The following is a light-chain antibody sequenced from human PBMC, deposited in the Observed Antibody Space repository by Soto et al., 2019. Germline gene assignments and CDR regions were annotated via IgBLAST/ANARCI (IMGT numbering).Light chain of an antibody. CDR3: QQTYTTPEIT. Sequence: DIQMTQSPSSLSASVGDIVTITCRASQSISSYLNWYQQKPGKAXKLLIYAASSLQSGVPSRFSGSGSGTDFTLTISSLQPEDFANYYCQQTYTTPEITFGQGTRLEIK. CDR1: QSISSY. V-gene: IGKV1-39*01. J-gene: IGKJ5*01. CDR2: AAS.